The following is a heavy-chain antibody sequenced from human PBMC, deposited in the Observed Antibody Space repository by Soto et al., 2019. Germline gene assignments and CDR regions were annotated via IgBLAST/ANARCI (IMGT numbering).Heavy chain of an antibody. CDR3: ALYGSGYAFDI. Sequence: QITLKESGPTLVKPTQTLTLTCTFSGFSLSTSGVGVGWIRQPPGKALEWLALIYWDDDKRYSPSLKSRLIITKDTSKNQVVLTMTNMDPVDTATYYCALYGSGYAFDIWGQGTMVTVSS. CDR2: IYWDDDK. D-gene: IGHD3-10*01. CDR1: GFSLSTSGVG. V-gene: IGHV2-5*02. J-gene: IGHJ3*02.